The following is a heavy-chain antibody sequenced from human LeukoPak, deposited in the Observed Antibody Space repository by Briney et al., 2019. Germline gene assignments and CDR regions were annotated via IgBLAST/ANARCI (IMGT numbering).Heavy chain of an antibody. CDR2: ISSDGSRP. Sequence: PGGSLRLSCAASGFTFSSHWMHWVRQAPGKGLVWVSGISSDGSRPRCADSVNGRFTISRDNAKNTLYLQMNSLRAEDTAVYFCVRDGQGSTPLDYWGQGTLVTVSS. CDR3: VRDGQGSTPLDY. D-gene: IGHD1-26*01. J-gene: IGHJ4*02. CDR1: GFTFSSHW. V-gene: IGHV3-74*01.